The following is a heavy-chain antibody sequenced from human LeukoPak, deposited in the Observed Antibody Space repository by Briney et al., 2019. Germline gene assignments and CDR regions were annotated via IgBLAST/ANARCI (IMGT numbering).Heavy chain of an antibody. J-gene: IGHJ3*02. CDR2: IYTSGST. CDR1: GDSISSDDYY. V-gene: IGHV4-61*02. Sequence: PSETLSLTCTVSGDSISSDDYYWSWVRQPPGKGLEWIGRIYTSGSTNYNPSLESRVTISVDTSKNQLSLKLSSVTAADTAVYYCARHDAFDIWGQGTMVTVSS. CDR3: ARHDAFDI.